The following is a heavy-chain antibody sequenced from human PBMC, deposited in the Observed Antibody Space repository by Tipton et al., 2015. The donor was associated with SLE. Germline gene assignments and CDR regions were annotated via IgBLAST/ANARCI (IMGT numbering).Heavy chain of an antibody. CDR3: ARDSGSDD. J-gene: IGHJ4*02. D-gene: IGHD6-13*01. CDR1: GGSFSGYY. V-gene: IGHV4-34*01. Sequence: TLSLTCAVYGGSFSGYYWSWIRQPPGKGLEWIGEINHSGSTYYNPSLKSRVTISVDTSKNQFSLKLSSVTAADTAVYYCARDSGSDDWGQGTLVTVSS. CDR2: INHSGST.